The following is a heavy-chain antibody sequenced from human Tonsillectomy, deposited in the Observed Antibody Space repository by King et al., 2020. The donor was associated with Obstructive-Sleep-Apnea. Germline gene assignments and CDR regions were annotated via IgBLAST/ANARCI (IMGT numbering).Heavy chain of an antibody. V-gene: IGHV4-59*11. Sequence: QLQESGPGLVKPSETLSLTCTVSGGSITSHHWSWIRQPPGKGLEWIGYIHHSGCADYSPSLKSRVSMSADTSKNHLALKLTSVTVADTAVYYCAREGGGGVDYWGQGILVTVSS. CDR3: AREGGGGVDY. J-gene: IGHJ4*02. CDR2: IHHSGCA. D-gene: IGHD3-16*01. CDR1: GGSITSHH.